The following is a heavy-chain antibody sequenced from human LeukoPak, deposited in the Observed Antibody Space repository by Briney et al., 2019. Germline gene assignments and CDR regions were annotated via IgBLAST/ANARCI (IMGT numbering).Heavy chain of an antibody. CDR1: GFTFSRYS. V-gene: IGHV3-21*01. CDR3: ANHLACGSTSCPPFDY. D-gene: IGHD2-2*01. CDR2: ISGDSNYI. Sequence: GGSLRLSCAASGFTFSRYSMSWVRQAPGKGLEWVSAISGDSNYIYYADSVEGRFTISRDNAKNSLYLQMNSLRAEDTAVYYCANHLACGSTSCPPFDYWGQGTLVTVSS. J-gene: IGHJ4*02.